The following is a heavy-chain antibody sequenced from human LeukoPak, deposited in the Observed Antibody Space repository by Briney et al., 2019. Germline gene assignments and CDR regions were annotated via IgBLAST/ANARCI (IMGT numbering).Heavy chain of an antibody. CDR3: ARVLSRQWPRQYYYYGMDV. Sequence: SETLSLTCTVSGGSISSSSYYWDWIRQPPGKGLEWIGSIYYSGSTYYNPSLKSRVTISVDTSKNQFSLKLSSVTAADTAVYYCARVLSRQWPRQYYYYGMDVWGQGTTVTVSS. J-gene: IGHJ6*02. CDR1: GGSISSSSYY. D-gene: IGHD6-19*01. V-gene: IGHV4-39*07. CDR2: IYYSGST.